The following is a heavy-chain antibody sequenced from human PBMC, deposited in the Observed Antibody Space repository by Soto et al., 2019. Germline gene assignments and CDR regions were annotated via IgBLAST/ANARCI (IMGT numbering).Heavy chain of an antibody. D-gene: IGHD3-10*01. CDR1: GRSVSTSRYY. Sequence: SETLSLTCTVSGRSVSTSRYYWGWIRQPPGKGLEWIGSIYYSGRTYYNPSLKSRVTISVDTSKNQFSLKLRSVTAADTAVYYCARGSGTYYRETRSFDYWGQGTLVTVSS. J-gene: IGHJ4*02. CDR3: ARGSGTYYRETRSFDY. CDR2: IYYSGRT. V-gene: IGHV4-39*01.